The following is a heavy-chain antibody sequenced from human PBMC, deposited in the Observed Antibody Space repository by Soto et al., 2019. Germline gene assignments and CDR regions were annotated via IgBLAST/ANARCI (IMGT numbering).Heavy chain of an antibody. CDR3: AREPGGDAFDI. CDR2: INAGNGNT. V-gene: IGHV1-3*01. J-gene: IGHJ3*02. Sequence: QVQLVQSGAEVKKPGASVKVSCKASGYTFTFYGMHWVRQAPGQRLEWMGWINAGNGNTKHSQKFQGRVTITRDTSASTAYMELSSLRSEDTAVYYCAREPGGDAFDIWGQGTMVTVSS. CDR1: GYTFTFYG. D-gene: IGHD3-16*01.